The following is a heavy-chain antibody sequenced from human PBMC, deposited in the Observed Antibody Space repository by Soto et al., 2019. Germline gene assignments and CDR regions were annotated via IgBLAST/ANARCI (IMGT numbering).Heavy chain of an antibody. CDR2: IYHSGST. Sequence: QLQLQESGSGLVKHSQTLSLTCAVSGGSISSGGYSWSWIRQPPGKGLEWIGYIYHSGSTYYNPSLMSRVTISVDRSKNQFSLKLSSVTAADTAVYYCARAGGLGAVAADYWGQGTLATVSS. D-gene: IGHD6-19*01. V-gene: IGHV4-30-2*01. CDR1: GGSISSGGYS. J-gene: IGHJ4*02. CDR3: ARAGGLGAVAADY.